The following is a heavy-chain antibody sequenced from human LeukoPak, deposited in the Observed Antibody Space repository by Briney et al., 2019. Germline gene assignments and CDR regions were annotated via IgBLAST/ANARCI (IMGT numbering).Heavy chain of an antibody. V-gene: IGHV4-39*01. J-gene: IGHJ3*02. CDR1: GGSIISSIYY. D-gene: IGHD1-14*01. CDR3: ARLRRNDAFDI. Sequence: SQTLSLTCTVSGGSIISSIYYWDWIRQTPGQGLEWIGNVYYSGNTHYNPSLESRVTISVDTSKNQFSLKLNSVTAPDTAVYYCARLRRNDAFDIWGQGTMVTVSS. CDR2: VYYSGNT.